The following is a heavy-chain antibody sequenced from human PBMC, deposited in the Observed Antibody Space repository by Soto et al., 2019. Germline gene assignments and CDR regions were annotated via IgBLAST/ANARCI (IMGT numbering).Heavy chain of an antibody. CDR3: ARLVVVAPVANA. CDR2: IFYTGTT. V-gene: IGHV4-39*02. CDR1: GGSISYNSYY. D-gene: IGHD2-2*01. J-gene: IGHJ5*02. Sequence: SETLSLTCSVSGGSISYNSYYWGWIRQPPGKGLEWVGGIFYTGTTYYSPSLKDRVTISVDTSKNSFSLNLTSVTAADTAVYFWARLVVVAPVANAWGQGTLVTVSS.